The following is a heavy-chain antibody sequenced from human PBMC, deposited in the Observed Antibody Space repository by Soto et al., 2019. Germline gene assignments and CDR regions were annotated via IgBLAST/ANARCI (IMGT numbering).Heavy chain of an antibody. CDR1: GFTFNHYA. J-gene: IGHJ6*02. CDR2: VSGRGGST. V-gene: IGHV3-23*01. Sequence: VHLLESGGGLVQPGGSLRLACTASGFTFNHYAMSWVRQAPGKGLEWVSAVSGRGGSTKYADSVKGRFIISRDNSNSTLYLQMDGLRGEDTAVYYCAKDYTVTTSLYFYYYGFDVWGQGTTVTVSS. CDR3: AKDYTVTTSLYFYYYGFDV. D-gene: IGHD4-17*01.